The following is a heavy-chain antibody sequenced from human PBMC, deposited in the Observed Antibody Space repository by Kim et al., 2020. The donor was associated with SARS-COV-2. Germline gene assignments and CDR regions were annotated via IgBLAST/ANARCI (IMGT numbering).Heavy chain of an antibody. CDR2: IRGGGAIT. V-gene: IGHV3-23*01. CDR1: GFTFDNYA. D-gene: IGHD6-13*01. J-gene: IGHJ3*02. Sequence: GGSLRLSCTASGFTFDNYAMSWVRQAPGKGLEWVSYIRGGGAITFYADSVKGRFTISRDNFRNTLSLQMDSLRAEDTAVYYCAKCQQSLGNDAFNIWGRGTTVIVSS. CDR3: AKCQQSLGNDAFNI.